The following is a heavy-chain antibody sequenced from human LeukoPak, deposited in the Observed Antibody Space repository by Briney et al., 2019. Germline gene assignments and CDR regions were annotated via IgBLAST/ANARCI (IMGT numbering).Heavy chain of an antibody. J-gene: IGHJ6*03. CDR3: AKDNVIRYFDWYEGYYYMDV. CDR2: IRSKANSYAT. D-gene: IGHD3-9*01. Sequence: GGSLRLSCAASGFTFSGSAMHWVRQASGKGLEWVGRIRSKANSYATAYAASVKGRFTISRDNSKNTLYLQMNSLRAEDTAVYYCAKDNVIRYFDWYEGYYYMDVWGKGTTVTVSS. V-gene: IGHV3-73*01. CDR1: GFTFSGSA.